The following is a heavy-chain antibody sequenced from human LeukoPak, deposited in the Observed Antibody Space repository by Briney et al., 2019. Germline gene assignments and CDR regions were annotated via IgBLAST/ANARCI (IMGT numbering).Heavy chain of an antibody. J-gene: IGHJ4*02. CDR1: GFTFSSYG. CDR3: ARDDILTGARGLDY. Sequence: GGSLRLSCAASGFTFSSYGMHWVRQAPGKGLEWVAVIWYDGSNKYCADSVKGRFTISRDNSKNTLYLQMNSLRAEDTAVYYCARDDILTGARGLDYWGQGTLVTVSS. V-gene: IGHV3-33*01. CDR2: IWYDGSNK. D-gene: IGHD3-9*01.